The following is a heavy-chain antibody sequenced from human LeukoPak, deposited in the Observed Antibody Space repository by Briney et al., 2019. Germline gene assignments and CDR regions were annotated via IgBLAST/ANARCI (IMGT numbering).Heavy chain of an antibody. J-gene: IGHJ3*02. CDR2: INHSGGT. CDR1: GGSFSGYY. Sequence: SETLSLTCAVYGGSFSGYYWSWIRQPPGRGLEWIGEINHSGGTNYNPSLKCRVTISVDTSKNQFSLKLSSVTAADTAVYYCARGLKRRDGYNYGSRSSGHQAPRRTSDAFDIWGQGTMVTVSS. V-gene: IGHV4-34*01. D-gene: IGHD5-24*01. CDR3: ARGLKRRDGYNYGSRSSGHQAPRRTSDAFDI.